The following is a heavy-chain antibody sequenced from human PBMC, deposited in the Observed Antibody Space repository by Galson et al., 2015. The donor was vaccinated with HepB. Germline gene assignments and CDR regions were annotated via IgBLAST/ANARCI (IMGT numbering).Heavy chain of an antibody. CDR3: AREFMITFGGVIMDV. Sequence: SLRLSCAASGFTFSSYWMSWVRQAPGKGLEWVANIKQDGSEKYYVDSVKGRFTISRDNAKNSLYLQMNSLRAEGTAVYYCAREFMITFGGVIMDVWGQGTTVTVSS. V-gene: IGHV3-7*01. J-gene: IGHJ6*02. CDR2: IKQDGSEK. CDR1: GFTFSSYW. D-gene: IGHD3-16*01.